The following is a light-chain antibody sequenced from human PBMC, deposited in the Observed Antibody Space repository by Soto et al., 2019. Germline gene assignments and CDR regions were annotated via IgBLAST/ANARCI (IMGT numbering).Light chain of an antibody. CDR2: DTS. V-gene: IGKV3-11*01. CDR3: QQRHNWPIT. CDR1: QSISNF. Sequence: EIVLTQSPATLSLSPGERATLSCRASQSISNFLAWYQQKPGQAPRLLIYDTSNRATGIPARFSGSGSGTDFTLTISGLEPADLGVYYCQQRHNWPITFGQGTRLEIK. J-gene: IGKJ5*01.